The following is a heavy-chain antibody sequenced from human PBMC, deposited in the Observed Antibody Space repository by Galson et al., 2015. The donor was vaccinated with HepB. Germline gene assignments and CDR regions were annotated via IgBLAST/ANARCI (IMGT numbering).Heavy chain of an antibody. CDR1: GYSFASYW. CDR3: ARHQGRYFDWLPMAY. CDR2: IDPSDSYS. Sequence: QSGAEVKKPGESLRISCTGSGYSFASYWISWVRQMPGKGLEWMGRIDPSDSYSNYSPSFQGHVTISADKSISTAYLQWSSLKASDTAMYYFARHQGRYFDWLPMAYWGQGTLVTVSS. D-gene: IGHD3-9*01. V-gene: IGHV5-10-1*01. J-gene: IGHJ4*02.